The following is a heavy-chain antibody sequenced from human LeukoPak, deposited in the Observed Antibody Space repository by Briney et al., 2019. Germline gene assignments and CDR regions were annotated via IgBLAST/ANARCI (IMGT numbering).Heavy chain of an antibody. J-gene: IGHJ5*01. V-gene: IGHV3-30*02. CDR1: GFTFSSYA. CDR3: AKDVGTKGYNWFDS. D-gene: IGHD1-26*01. CDR2: IRYDGNSK. Sequence: PGGSLRLSCAASGFTFSSYAMHWVRQAPGKGLEWVAFIRYDGNSKYYADSVKGRFTISRDNSKNTLYLHMNSLSAEDTAVYYCAKDVGTKGYNWFDSWGQGTLVTVSS.